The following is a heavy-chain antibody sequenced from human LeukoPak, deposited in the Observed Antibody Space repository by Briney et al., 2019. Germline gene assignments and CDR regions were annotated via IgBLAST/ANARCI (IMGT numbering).Heavy chain of an antibody. CDR2: IYWDDDK. D-gene: IGHD6-19*01. V-gene: IGHV2-5*02. J-gene: IGHJ5*02. Sequence: GPTLLKPTQTLTLTCTFSGFSLSTSGVGVGWIRQPPGKALEWLSLIYWDDDKRYSPSLKSRLTITKDTSKNQVVLTMTNMDPVDTATYYCAHYYSSGWYGNWFDPWGQGTLVTVSS. CDR1: GFSLSTSGVG. CDR3: AHYYSSGWYGNWFDP.